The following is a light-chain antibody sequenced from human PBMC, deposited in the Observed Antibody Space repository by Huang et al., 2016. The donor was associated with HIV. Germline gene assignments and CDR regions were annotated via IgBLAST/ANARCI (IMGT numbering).Light chain of an antibody. CDR1: QSISTY. V-gene: IGKV1-39*01. CDR2: SAS. J-gene: IGKJ5*01. Sequence: IQMTQSPTSLSASVGARVSITCRASQSISTYLNWYQQKPGKAPKLLISSASSLHSGVPSRFRGSGSGTDFTLTIKGLQLDDFATYYCQQSYSALSSFGPGTRL. CDR3: QQSYSALSS.